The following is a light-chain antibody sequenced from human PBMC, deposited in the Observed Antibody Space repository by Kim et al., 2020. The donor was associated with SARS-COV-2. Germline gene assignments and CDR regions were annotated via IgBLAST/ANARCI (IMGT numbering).Light chain of an antibody. J-gene: IGKJ4*01. Sequence: ASVGDHVTITWRAAQSMSTYLNWYQQKPGKPPKRLINAASTLQSGVPSRFSGSGSGTDFTLTISSLQREDFATYYCQQSYNVPPTFGGGTKVDIK. CDR2: AAS. CDR3: QQSYNVPPT. CDR1: QSMSTY. V-gene: IGKV1-39*01.